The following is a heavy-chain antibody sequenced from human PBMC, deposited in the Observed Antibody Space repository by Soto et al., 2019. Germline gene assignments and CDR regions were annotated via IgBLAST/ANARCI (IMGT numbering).Heavy chain of an antibody. D-gene: IGHD6-13*01. CDR3: VRGRKQLVLAYYDYYGMDV. Sequence: LSLTCAVYGGSFNGYYWSWIRQPPGKGLEWIGEINHSGSTNYNPSLKSRVTISVDMSKNQFSLKLTSVTAADTAVYYCVRGRKQLVLAYYDYYGMDVWGQGPTVTVSS. CDR2: INHSGST. J-gene: IGHJ6*02. CDR1: GGSFNGYY. V-gene: IGHV4-34*01.